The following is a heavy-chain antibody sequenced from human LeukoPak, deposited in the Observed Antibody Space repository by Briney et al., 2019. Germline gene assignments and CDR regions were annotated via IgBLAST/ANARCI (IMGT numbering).Heavy chain of an antibody. CDR2: ISGSGGST. V-gene: IGHV3-23*01. J-gene: IGHJ4*02. D-gene: IGHD3-22*01. Sequence: GGSLRLSCAASGFTFSSYAMSWVRQAPGKGLEWVSAISGSGGSTYYADSVKGRFTISRDNAKNSLYLQMNSLRAEDTAVYYCARDPRERYYDSSGYYGHWGQGTLVTVSS. CDR1: GFTFSSYA. CDR3: ARDPRERYYDSSGYYGH.